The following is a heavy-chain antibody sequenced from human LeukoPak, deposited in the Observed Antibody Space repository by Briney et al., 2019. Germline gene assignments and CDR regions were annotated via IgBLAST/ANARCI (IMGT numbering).Heavy chain of an antibody. V-gene: IGHV4-34*01. CDR2: INHSGST. Sequence: PSETLSLTCAVYGGSFSGYYWSWIRQPPGKGLEWIGEINHSGSTNYNPSLKSRVTISVDTSKNQFSLKLSSMTAADTAVYYCARVLGNSAFDIWGQGTMVTVSS. CDR1: GGSFSGYY. D-gene: IGHD3-16*01. CDR3: ARVLGNSAFDI. J-gene: IGHJ3*02.